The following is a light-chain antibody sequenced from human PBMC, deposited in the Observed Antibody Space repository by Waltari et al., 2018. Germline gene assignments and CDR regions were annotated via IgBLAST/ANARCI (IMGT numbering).Light chain of an antibody. CDR2: GAS. Sequence: EIVLTQPPGPLSLSPGERATLSCRASQTVTGSYLAWYQQKPGQAPRLLIYGASIRATGIPDRFSGSGSGTDFTLTISRLEPEDFAVYYCQDSATFGQGTKVEIK. J-gene: IGKJ1*01. CDR1: QTVTGSY. CDR3: QDSAT. V-gene: IGKV3-20*01.